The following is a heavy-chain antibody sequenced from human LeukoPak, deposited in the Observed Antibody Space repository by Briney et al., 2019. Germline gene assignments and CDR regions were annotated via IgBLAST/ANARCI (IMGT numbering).Heavy chain of an antibody. CDR3: ARTGSSGYYSY. CDR1: GFTFSSYW. V-gene: IGHV3-74*01. CDR2: INSDGSST. D-gene: IGHD3-22*01. J-gene: IGHJ4*02. Sequence: PGGSLRLSCAASGFTFSSYWMHWVHQAPGKGLVWVSRINSDGSSTSYADSVMGRFTISRDNAKNTLYLQMNSLRAEDTAVYYCARTGSSGYYSYWGQGTLVTVSS.